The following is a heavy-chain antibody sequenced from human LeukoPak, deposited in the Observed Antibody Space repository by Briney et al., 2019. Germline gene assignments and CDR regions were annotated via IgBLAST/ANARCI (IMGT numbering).Heavy chain of an antibody. CDR3: ARHGYAYGDYNWFDP. J-gene: IGHJ5*02. CDR1: GGSISSYY. CDR2: IYYSGGT. V-gene: IGHV4-59*08. D-gene: IGHD4-17*01. Sequence: SETLSLTCTVSGGSISSYYWSWIRQPPGKGLEWIGYIYYSGGTNYNPSLKSRVTISVDTSKNQFSLKLSSVTAADTAVYYCARHGYAYGDYNWFDPWGQGTLVTVSA.